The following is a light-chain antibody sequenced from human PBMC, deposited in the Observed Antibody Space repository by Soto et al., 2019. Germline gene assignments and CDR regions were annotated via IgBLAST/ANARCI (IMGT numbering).Light chain of an antibody. CDR2: SES. J-gene: IGKJ5*01. CDR1: ESIGSH. V-gene: IGKV1-39*01. Sequence: DIQMTQSPSSVSASIGDTVTITCRASESIGSHLNWYHQKPGRAPKLLIQSESSLQSGVPSRFSGSGSGSHFTLSISSLQPEDFATYFCQQSFSTPYTFGQGTRLEIK. CDR3: QQSFSTPYT.